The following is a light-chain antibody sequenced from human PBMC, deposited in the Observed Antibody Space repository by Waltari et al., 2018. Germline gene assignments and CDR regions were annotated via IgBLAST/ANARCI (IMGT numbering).Light chain of an antibody. J-gene: IGLJ2*01. CDR3: SSYTSSSTLVV. V-gene: IGLV2-14*01. CDR1: SAAVGRFNY. Sequence: QSALTQPASVSGSPGQSIPIPCTGTSAAVGRFNYVSWYQQHPGKAPKLMIYVVSNRPSGVSNRFSGSKSGNTASLTIAGLQAEDEADYYCSSYTSSSTLVVFGGGTKLTVL. CDR2: VVS.